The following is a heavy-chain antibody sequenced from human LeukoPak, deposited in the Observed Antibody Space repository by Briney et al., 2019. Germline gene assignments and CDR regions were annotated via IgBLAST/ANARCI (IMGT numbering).Heavy chain of an antibody. CDR3: AALLSMGYFDY. J-gene: IGHJ4*02. Sequence: TSVKASCKASGFTFTSSAVQWVRQARGQRLEWIGWIVVGSGNTNYAQKFQERGTITRDMSTSTAYMELSSLRSEDTAVYYCAALLSMGYFDYWGQGTLVTVSS. D-gene: IGHD2/OR15-2a*01. V-gene: IGHV1-58*01. CDR1: GFTFTSSA. CDR2: IVVGSGNT.